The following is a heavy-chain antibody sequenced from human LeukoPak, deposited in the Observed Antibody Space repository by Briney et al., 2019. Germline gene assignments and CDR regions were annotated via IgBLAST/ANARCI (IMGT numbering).Heavy chain of an antibody. CDR1: GFTFSSYA. D-gene: IGHD4-17*01. CDR2: ISGGGGST. CDR3: AKEATTVTTGAPYYYYYYGMDV. J-gene: IGHJ6*02. Sequence: GGSLRLSCAASGFTFSSYAMSWVRQAPGKGLEWVSAISGGGGSTYYADSVKGRFTISRDNSKNTLYLQMNSLRAEDTAVYYCAKEATTVTTGAPYYYYYYGMDVWGQGTTVTVSS. V-gene: IGHV3-23*01.